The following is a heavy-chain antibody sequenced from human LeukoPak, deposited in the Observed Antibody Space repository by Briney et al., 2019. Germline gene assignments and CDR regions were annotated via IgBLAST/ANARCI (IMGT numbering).Heavy chain of an antibody. CDR2: ISSSSSYI. Sequence: GGSLRLSCAASGFTFSSYSMNWVRQAPGEGLEWVSSISSSSSYIYYADSVKGRFTISRDNAKNSLYLQMNSLRAEDTAVYYCARAVRFLEWNRSGGWFDPWGQGTLVTVSS. CDR3: ARAVRFLEWNRSGGWFDP. V-gene: IGHV3-21*01. J-gene: IGHJ5*02. CDR1: GFTFSSYS. D-gene: IGHD3-3*01.